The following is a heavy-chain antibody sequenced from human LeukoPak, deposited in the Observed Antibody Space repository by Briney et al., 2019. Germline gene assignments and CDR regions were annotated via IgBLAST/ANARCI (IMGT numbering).Heavy chain of an antibody. CDR3: AKGSYYDSSGSFYFDY. D-gene: IGHD3-22*01. CDR2: IYGGGGT. CDR1: GFTVSSNY. J-gene: IGHJ4*02. Sequence: GGSLRLSCAASGFTVSSNYMSWVRQAPGKGLERVSVIYGGGGTYYADSVKGRFTISRDNSKNTLYLQMNSLRAEDTAAYYCAKGSYYDSSGSFYFDYWGQGTLVTVSS. V-gene: IGHV3-53*01.